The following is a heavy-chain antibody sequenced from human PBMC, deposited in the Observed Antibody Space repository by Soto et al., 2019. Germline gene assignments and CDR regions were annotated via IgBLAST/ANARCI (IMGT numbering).Heavy chain of an antibody. J-gene: IGHJ5*02. CDR3: AKAPFNTDFWSGTTTWSAP. CDR2: ISSSSSTI. V-gene: IGHV3-48*02. CDR1: VFTFSSYS. Sequence: PGWSLRLSCASSVFTFSSYSMKWVRQAPGKGLEWVSYISSSSSTIYYADSVKGRFTISRDNAKDSLYLQMNSLRDEDTAVYYWAKAPFNTDFWSGTTTWSAPWGKGTRVTVPS. D-gene: IGHD3-3*01.